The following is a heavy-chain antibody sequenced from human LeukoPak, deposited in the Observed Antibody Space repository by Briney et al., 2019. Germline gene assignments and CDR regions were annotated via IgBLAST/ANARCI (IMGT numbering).Heavy chain of an antibody. CDR2: IYYSGST. V-gene: IGHV4-59*01. J-gene: IGHJ4*02. CDR3: ARAPYGSGSYWSGFQFDY. D-gene: IGHD3-10*01. CDR1: GGSMSPYH. Sequence: SETLSLTCTVSGGSMSPYHWGWIRQPPGKGLEWIGYIYYSGSTNYNPSLKSRVTISVDTSKNQFSLKLSSVTAADTAVYYCARAPYGSGSYWSGFQFDYWGQGTLVTVSS.